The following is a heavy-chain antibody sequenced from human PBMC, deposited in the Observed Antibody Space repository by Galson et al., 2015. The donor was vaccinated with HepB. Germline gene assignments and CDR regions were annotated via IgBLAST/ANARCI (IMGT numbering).Heavy chain of an antibody. CDR1: GYSFTSYW. J-gene: IGHJ3*02. Sequence: QSGAEVKKPGESLRISCKGFGYSFTSYWISWVRQMPGKGLEWMGRIDPSDSYTNYSPSFQGHVTISADKSISTAYLQWSSLKASDTAMYYCARGNYDSSGYDAFDIWGQGTMVTVSS. V-gene: IGHV5-10-1*01. CDR3: ARGNYDSSGYDAFDI. CDR2: IDPSDSYT. D-gene: IGHD3-22*01.